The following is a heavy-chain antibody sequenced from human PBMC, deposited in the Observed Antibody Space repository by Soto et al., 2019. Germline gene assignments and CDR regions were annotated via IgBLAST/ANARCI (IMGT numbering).Heavy chain of an antibody. CDR3: ANLSPSTVTTLNDY. V-gene: IGHV1-69*02. D-gene: IGHD4-17*01. J-gene: IGHJ4*02. Sequence: SVKVSYKASGGTFSSYTISWVRQAPGQGLEWMGRIIPILGIANYAQKFQGRVTITADKSTSTAYMELSSLRAEDTAVYYCANLSPSTVTTLNDYWGQGTLVTVSS. CDR1: GGTFSSYT. CDR2: IIPILGIA.